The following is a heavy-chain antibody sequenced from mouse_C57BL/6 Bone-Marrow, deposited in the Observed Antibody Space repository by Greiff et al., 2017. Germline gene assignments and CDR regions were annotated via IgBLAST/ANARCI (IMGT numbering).Heavy chain of an antibody. CDR1: GYTFTSSW. CDR3: ARSAGYGYDVTGYYAGDD. CDR2: IHPNSGST. D-gene: IGHD2-2*01. Sequence: QVQLQQPGAELVKPGASVKLSCKASGYTFTSSWMHWVKQRPGQGLEWIGMIHPNSGSTNYTEKFKSKATLTVDKSSSTAYIQLRSLTSEDSAVYYCARSAGYGYDVTGYYAGDDWGQGTSVTVAS. V-gene: IGHV1-64*01. J-gene: IGHJ4*01.